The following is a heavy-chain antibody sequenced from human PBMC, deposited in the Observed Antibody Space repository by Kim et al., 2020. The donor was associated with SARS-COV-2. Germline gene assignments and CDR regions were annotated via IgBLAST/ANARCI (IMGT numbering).Heavy chain of an antibody. CDR2: IWYDGSNK. D-gene: IGHD6-6*01. V-gene: IGHV3-33*01. CDR1: GFTFSSYG. CDR3: ASRSIAAPLSGPPFDY. J-gene: IGHJ4*02. Sequence: GGSLRLSCAASGFTFSSYGMHWVRQAPGKGLEWVAVIWYDGSNKYYADSVKGRFTISRDNSKNTLYLQMNSLRAEDTAVYYCASRSIAAPLSGPPFDYWGQGTLVTVSS.